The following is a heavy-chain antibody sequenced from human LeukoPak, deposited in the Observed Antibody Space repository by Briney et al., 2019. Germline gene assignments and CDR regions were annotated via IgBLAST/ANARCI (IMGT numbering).Heavy chain of an antibody. J-gene: IGHJ6*04. V-gene: IGHV4-59*01. CDR2: IYYSGSA. CDR1: GGSISSYY. D-gene: IGHD5-18*01. CDR3: ASTKMPTAMVNDHYYYYGMDV. Sequence: KTSETLSLTCTVSGGSISSYYWSWSRQPPGRGLEWIGDIYYSGSANYNPSLKSRVTISVDTSKNQFSLKLSSVTAADTAVYYCASTKMPTAMVNDHYYYYGMDVWGKGPTVTVSS.